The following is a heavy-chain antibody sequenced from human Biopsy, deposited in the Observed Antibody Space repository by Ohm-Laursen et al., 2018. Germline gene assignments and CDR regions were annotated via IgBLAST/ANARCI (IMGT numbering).Heavy chain of an antibody. V-gene: IGHV4-4*07. CDR2: IYPGGST. D-gene: IGHD3-22*01. Sequence: SQTLSLTCNVSGGDINNYYWSWVRQPAGKGLEWIGRIYPGGSTNYNPSLKSRVTMSVDTSKKQLSLRLRSVTAADTATYYCASVVLGPTNDAFDLWGQGTMVVVSS. CDR3: ASVVLGPTNDAFDL. CDR1: GGDINNYY. J-gene: IGHJ3*01.